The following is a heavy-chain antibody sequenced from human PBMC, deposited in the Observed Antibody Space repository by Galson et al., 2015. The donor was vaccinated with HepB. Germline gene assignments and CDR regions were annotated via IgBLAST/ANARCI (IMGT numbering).Heavy chain of an antibody. CDR3: ARADDSRSRDSSGYYPFDY. J-gene: IGHJ4*02. V-gene: IGHV3-48*02. CDR2: ISSSSSTI. CDR1: GFTFSNAW. Sequence: SLRLSCAASGFTFSNAWMSWVRQAPGKGLEWVSYISSSSSTIYYADSVKGRFTISRDNAKNSLYLQMNSLRDEDTAVYYCARADDSRSRDSSGYYPFDYWGQGTLVTVSS. D-gene: IGHD3-22*01.